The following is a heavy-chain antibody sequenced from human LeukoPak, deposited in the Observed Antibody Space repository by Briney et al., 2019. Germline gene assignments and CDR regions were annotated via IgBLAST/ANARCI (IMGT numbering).Heavy chain of an antibody. CDR1: GFTFSNHG. CDR3: AGLPAYYYDTSGFYFDY. D-gene: IGHD3-22*01. CDR2: IYSGGSR. J-gene: IGHJ4*02. V-gene: IGHV3-66*04. Sequence: GGTLRLSCAASGFTFSNHGMSWVRQAPGKGLEWVSVIYSGGSRYYADSVKGRFTISRDNSKNTLYHQMNSLRAEDTAVYYCAGLPAYYYDTSGFYFDYWGQGTLVTVSS.